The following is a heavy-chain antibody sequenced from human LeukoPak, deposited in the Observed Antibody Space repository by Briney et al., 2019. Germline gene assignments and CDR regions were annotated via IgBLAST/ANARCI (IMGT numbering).Heavy chain of an antibody. V-gene: IGHV4-59*11. Sequence: SETLSLTCAVSGDSFSSHYWTWVRQPPGRGLEWIGYISYIGTTNYNPSLKSRVTISIDTSKNQFSLKLSSVTTADTAVYYCARDLVTVTKGFDIWGLGTMVSVSS. J-gene: IGHJ3*02. D-gene: IGHD4-17*01. CDR3: ARDLVTVTKGFDI. CDR2: ISYIGTT. CDR1: GDSFSSHY.